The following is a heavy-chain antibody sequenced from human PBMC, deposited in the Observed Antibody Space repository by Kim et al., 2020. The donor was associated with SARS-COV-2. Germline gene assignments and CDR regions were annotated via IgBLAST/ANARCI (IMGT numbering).Heavy chain of an antibody. CDR2: IYYSGST. V-gene: IGHV4-59*13. J-gene: IGHJ3*02. D-gene: IGHD4-17*01. CDR1: GGSISSYY. CDR3: ASHLDDYGDSDRAFDI. Sequence: SETLSLTCTVSGGSISSYYWSWIRQPPGKGLEWIGYIYYSGSTNYNPSLKSRVTISVDTSKNQFSLKLSSVTAADTAVYYCASHLDDYGDSDRAFDIWGQGTMVTVSS.